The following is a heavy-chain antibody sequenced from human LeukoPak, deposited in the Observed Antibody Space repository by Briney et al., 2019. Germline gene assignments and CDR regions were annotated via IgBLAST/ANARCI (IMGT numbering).Heavy chain of an antibody. CDR3: ARNAFDI. CDR2: INQDGSEK. V-gene: IGHV3-7*01. J-gene: IGHJ3*02. Sequence: GGSLRLSCAASGFTFSTYWMSWVRQAPGKGLEWVVNINQDGSEKNYVDSVKGRFTISRDNAKNSLYLQMNSLRAEDTAVYFCARNAFDIWGQGTMVTVSS. CDR1: GFTFSTYW.